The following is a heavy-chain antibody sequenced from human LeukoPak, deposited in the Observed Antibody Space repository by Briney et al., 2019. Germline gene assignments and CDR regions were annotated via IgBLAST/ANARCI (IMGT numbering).Heavy chain of an antibody. J-gene: IGHJ6*03. CDR3: LTRSLVAVTGSSYMDV. CDR1: GFNFRAYW. Sequence: PGGSLRLSCTTSGFNFRAYWMGWVRQAPGKGLEWVANIHQHGSKENYLDSVKGRFTISRDFSRNTLYLQMNSLRAEDTAVYYCLTRSLVAVTGSSYMDVWGEGTTVTVSS. D-gene: IGHD6-19*01. CDR2: IHQHGSKE. V-gene: IGHV3-7*03.